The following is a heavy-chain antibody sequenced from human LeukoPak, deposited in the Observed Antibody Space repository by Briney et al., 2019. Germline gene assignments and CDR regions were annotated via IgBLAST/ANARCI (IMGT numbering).Heavy chain of an antibody. D-gene: IGHD1-26*01. Sequence: GGSLRLSCAASGFTFSRYSMNWVRQAPGKGLEWVSHITTSGTAMFYADSVKGRFTISRDNAKNSLYLQMNSLRDEDTAVYYCASSGSYRFDYWGQGTLVTVSS. J-gene: IGHJ4*02. CDR2: ITTSGTAM. CDR1: GFTFSRYS. CDR3: ASSGSYRFDY. V-gene: IGHV3-48*02.